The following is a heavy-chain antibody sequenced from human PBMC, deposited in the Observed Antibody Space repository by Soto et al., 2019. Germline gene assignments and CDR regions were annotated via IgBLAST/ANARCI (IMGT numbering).Heavy chain of an antibody. D-gene: IGHD5-18*01. J-gene: IGHJ4*02. V-gene: IGHV3-7*03. CDR1: GFTFSSYW. CDR3: TTIQLWPY. CDR2: IKQDGSEK. Sequence: PGGSLRLSCAASGFTFSSYWMSWVRQAPGKGLEWVANIKQDGSEKYYVDSVKGRFTISRDNAKNTLYLQMNSLKTEDTAVYYCTTIQLWPYWGQGTLVTVSS.